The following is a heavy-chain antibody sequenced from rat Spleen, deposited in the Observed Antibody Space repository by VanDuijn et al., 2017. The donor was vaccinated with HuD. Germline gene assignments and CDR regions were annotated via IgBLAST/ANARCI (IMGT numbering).Heavy chain of an antibody. CDR1: GFTFSDYG. J-gene: IGHJ3*01. V-gene: IGHV5-29*01. Sequence: EVKLVESGGGLVQPGRSLKLSCAASGFTFSDYGVAWVRQAPTTGLEWVATISYGYSSGHSGTYYRDSVKGRFTISRDNAKSTLSLQMDSLRSEDTATYYCARHGKVLDDGSYYYESWFAYWGQGTLVTVSS. CDR2: ISYGYSSGHSGT. CDR3: ARHGKVLDDGSYYYESWFAY. D-gene: IGHD1-12*02.